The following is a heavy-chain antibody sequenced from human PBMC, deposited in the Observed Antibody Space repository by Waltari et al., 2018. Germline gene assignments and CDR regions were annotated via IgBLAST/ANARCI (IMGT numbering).Heavy chain of an antibody. CDR1: GFTFSNHG. Sequence: QVHLVESGGGVVRPGGSLRLSCAASGFTFSNHGIHGVRQAPGKGLEWVAFIRYDGSTKYYLDSVKGRFTISRDDSKNTLFLQMNSLRPEDTAVYYCAKSGPTVNYFDYWGQGTLVTVSS. V-gene: IGHV3-30*02. J-gene: IGHJ4*02. CDR3: AKSGPTVNYFDY. CDR2: IRYDGSTK. D-gene: IGHD4-17*01.